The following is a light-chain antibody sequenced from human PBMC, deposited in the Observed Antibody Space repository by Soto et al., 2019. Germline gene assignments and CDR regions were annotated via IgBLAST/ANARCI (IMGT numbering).Light chain of an antibody. J-gene: IGLJ3*02. CDR3: RSYTSSSTWW. CDR1: SSDVGGYNY. CDR2: EVS. V-gene: IGLV2-14*01. Sequence: QSALTQPASVSGSPGQSITISCTGTSSDVGGYNYVSWYQQHPGKAPKLMIYEVSNRPSGVSNRFSGSKSGNTASLTISGLQAEDEADYYCRSYTSSSTWWFGGGTKLTVL.